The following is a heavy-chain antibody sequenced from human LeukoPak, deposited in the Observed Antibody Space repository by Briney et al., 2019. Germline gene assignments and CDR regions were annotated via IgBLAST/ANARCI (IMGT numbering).Heavy chain of an antibody. CDR2: ISAYNGNT. CDR3: ARGLKRVVPAAMYY. D-gene: IGHD2-2*01. Sequence: GASVKVSCKASGYTFTGYYMHWVRQAPGQGLEWMGWISAYNGNTNYAQKLQGRVTMTTDTSTSTAYMELRSLRSDDTAVYYCARGLKRVVPAAMYYWGQGTLVTVSS. J-gene: IGHJ4*02. V-gene: IGHV1-18*04. CDR1: GYTFTGYY.